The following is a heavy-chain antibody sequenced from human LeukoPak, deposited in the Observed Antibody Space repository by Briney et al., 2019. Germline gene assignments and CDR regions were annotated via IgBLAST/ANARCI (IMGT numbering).Heavy chain of an antibody. D-gene: IGHD6-6*01. Sequence: GGSLRLSCAASGFTFSSYAMSWVRQVPGKGLEWVSVISGSGDNTYYADSVKSRFTISRDNSKNMLYLQMNSLRAEDTAVYYCAKWRYSNSGIDDYWGQGTLVTVSS. CDR2: ISGSGDNT. J-gene: IGHJ4*02. V-gene: IGHV3-23*01. CDR3: AKWRYSNSGIDDY. CDR1: GFTFSSYA.